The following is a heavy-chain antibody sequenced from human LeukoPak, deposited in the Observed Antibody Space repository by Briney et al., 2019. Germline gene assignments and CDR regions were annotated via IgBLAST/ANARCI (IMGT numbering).Heavy chain of an antibody. Sequence: GGSLRLSCAASGFTLSNYAMHWVRQAPGMGLEYVSTLGTNGFTTYYGNSVKGRFTISRDNSKNTLYLQVASLRAEDTAVYYCASEMATIRAFDIWGQGTMVTVSS. D-gene: IGHD5-24*01. J-gene: IGHJ3*02. CDR3: ASEMATIRAFDI. CDR1: GFTLSNYA. V-gene: IGHV3-64*01. CDR2: LGTNGFTT.